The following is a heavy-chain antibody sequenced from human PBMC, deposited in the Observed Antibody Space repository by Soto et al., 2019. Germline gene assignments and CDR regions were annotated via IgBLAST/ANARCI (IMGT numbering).Heavy chain of an antibody. D-gene: IGHD6-13*01. CDR1: GGTFSSYT. J-gene: IGHJ4*02. Sequence: SVKVSCKASGGTFSSYTISWVRQAPGQGLEWMGRIIPILGIANYAQKFQGRVTITADESTSTAYMELSSLRSEDTAVYYCARDLGSAAAAGHDWGQGTLVTVSS. CDR2: IIPILGIA. V-gene: IGHV1-69*04. CDR3: ARDLGSAAAAGHD.